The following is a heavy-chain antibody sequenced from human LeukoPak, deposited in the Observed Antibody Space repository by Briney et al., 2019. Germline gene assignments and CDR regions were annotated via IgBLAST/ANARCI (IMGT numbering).Heavy chain of an antibody. CDR3: AREGVAAAGNNWFDP. D-gene: IGHD6-13*01. CDR1: GGSFSGYY. J-gene: IGHJ5*02. V-gene: IGHV4-34*01. CDR2: INHSGST. Sequence: SENLSLTCAVYGGSFSGYYWSWIRQPPGKGLEWIGEINHSGSTNYNPSLKSRVTISVDTSKNQFSLKLSSVTAADTAVYYCAREGVAAAGNNWFDPWGQGTLVTVSS.